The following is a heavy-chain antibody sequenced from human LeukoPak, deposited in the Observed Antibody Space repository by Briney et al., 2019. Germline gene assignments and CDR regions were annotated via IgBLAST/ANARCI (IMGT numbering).Heavy chain of an antibody. Sequence: GESLKISCKGSGYSFTSYWIGWVRPMPGKGLEWMGIIYPGDSDTRYSPSFQGQVTISADKSISTAYLQWSSLKASDTAMYYCARQELYRIAVAGGYFDYWGQGTLVTVSS. V-gene: IGHV5-51*01. CDR3: ARQELYRIAVAGGYFDY. D-gene: IGHD6-19*01. CDR1: GYSFTSYW. CDR2: IYPGDSDT. J-gene: IGHJ4*02.